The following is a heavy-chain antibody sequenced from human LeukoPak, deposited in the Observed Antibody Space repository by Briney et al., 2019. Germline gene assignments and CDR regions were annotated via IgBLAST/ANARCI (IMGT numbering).Heavy chain of an antibody. Sequence: GGSLRLSCAASGFTFSNYDMHWVRQTPGNGLEWVSYISRMSNAIYYADSVQGRFTISRDNAKNSLYLQMNSLRDEDTAVYYCARDYSWSNDYWGQGTLVTVSS. CDR1: GFTFSNYD. V-gene: IGHV3-48*02. CDR2: ISRMSNAI. CDR3: ARDYSWSNDY. J-gene: IGHJ4*02. D-gene: IGHD2-15*01.